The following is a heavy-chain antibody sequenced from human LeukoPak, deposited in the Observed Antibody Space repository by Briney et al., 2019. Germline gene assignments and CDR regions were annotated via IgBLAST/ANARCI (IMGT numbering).Heavy chain of an antibody. CDR3: ARLSRGSSAGFDY. V-gene: IGHV4-59*01. D-gene: IGHD6-6*01. CDR1: GVSISSYY. Sequence: PSETLSLTCTVSGVSISSYYWNWIRQPPGKGLEWIGYMYYSGSSNYNPSLKSRVTISVDTSKNQCSLKLTSVAAADTAVYFCARLSRGSSAGFDYWGQGTLVTVSS. CDR2: MYYSGSS. J-gene: IGHJ4*02.